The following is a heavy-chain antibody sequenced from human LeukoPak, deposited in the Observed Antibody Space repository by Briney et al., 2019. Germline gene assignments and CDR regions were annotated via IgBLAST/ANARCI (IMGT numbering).Heavy chain of an antibody. Sequence: PSETLSLTCTVSGGSISSGGYYWSWIRQHPGKGLEWIGYIYYSGSTYYTPSLKSRVTISVDTSKNQFSLKLASVTAADTAVYYCARGAGYSGYDFDFWGQGTLVTVSS. D-gene: IGHD5-12*01. CDR3: ARGAGYSGYDFDF. CDR2: IYYSGST. V-gene: IGHV4-31*03. J-gene: IGHJ4*02. CDR1: GGSISSGGYY.